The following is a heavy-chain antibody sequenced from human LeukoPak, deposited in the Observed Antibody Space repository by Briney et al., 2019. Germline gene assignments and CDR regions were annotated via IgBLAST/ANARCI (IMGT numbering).Heavy chain of an antibody. V-gene: IGHV3-15*01. J-gene: IGHJ4*02. CDR2: IKSKTNGGTT. D-gene: IGHD3-10*02. CDR1: GXTFSNVW. Sequence: GGSLRLSCAASGXTFSNVWMTWVRQAPGKGLEWVGRIKSKTNGGTTDYAAPVKGRFTILRDDSKNTLYLQMNSLKTEDTAVYYCATDFSPTLMYYFDYWGQGTLVTVSS. CDR3: ATDFSPTLMYYFDY.